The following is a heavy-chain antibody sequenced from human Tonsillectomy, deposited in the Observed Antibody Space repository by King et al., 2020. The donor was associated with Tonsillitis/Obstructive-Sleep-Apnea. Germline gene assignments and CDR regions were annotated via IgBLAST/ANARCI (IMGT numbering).Heavy chain of an antibody. D-gene: IGHD6-6*01. J-gene: IGHJ4*02. CDR2: INAGNGNT. CDR3: ARVGPWEHMAARLYFDY. V-gene: IGHV1-3*01. CDR1: GYTFTSYA. Sequence: QLVQSGAEVKKPGASVKVSCKASGYTFTSYAMHWVRQAPGQRLEWMGWINAGNGNTKYSQKFQGRVTMTRDTSASTAYMELSSLRSEDTAVYYCARVGPWEHMAARLYFDYWGQGTLVTVSS.